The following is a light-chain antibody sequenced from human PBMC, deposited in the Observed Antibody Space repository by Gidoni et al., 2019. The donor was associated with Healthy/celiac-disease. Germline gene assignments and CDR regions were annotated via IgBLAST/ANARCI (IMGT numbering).Light chain of an antibody. J-gene: IGKJ3*01. V-gene: IGKV3-15*01. CDR1: QSVSSN. CDR3: QQYNNWPRIT. Sequence: EIVMTPSPATLSVSPGERATLSCRASQSVSSNLAWYQQKPGQAPRLLIYGASTRATGIPARFSGSGPGTEFTLTISSLQSEDFAVYYCQQYNNWPRITFGPGTKVDIK. CDR2: GAS.